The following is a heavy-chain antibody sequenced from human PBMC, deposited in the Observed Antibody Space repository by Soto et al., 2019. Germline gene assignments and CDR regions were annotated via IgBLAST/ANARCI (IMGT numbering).Heavy chain of an antibody. CDR1: GGSFSGYY. D-gene: IGHD2-2*01. V-gene: IGHV4-34*01. Sequence: SETLSLTCAVYGGSFSGYYWSWIRQPPGKGLEWIGEINHSGSTNYNPSLKSRVTISVDTSKNQFSLKLSSVTAADTAVYYCARVLHSFVVVRYYYMDVWGKGTTVTVSS. CDR3: ARVLHSFVVVRYYYMDV. CDR2: INHSGST. J-gene: IGHJ6*03.